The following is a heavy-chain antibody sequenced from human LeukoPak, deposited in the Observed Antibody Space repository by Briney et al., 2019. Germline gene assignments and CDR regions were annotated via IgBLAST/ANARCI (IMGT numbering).Heavy chain of an antibody. CDR3: AADPEYCSGGSCYQGYYYYYGMDV. J-gene: IGHJ6*02. Sequence: VASVKVSCKASGGTFSSYAISWVRQAPGQGLEWMGGIIPIFGTANYAQKFQGRVTITADESTSTAYMELSSLRSEDTAVYYCAADPEYCSGGSCYQGYYYYYGMDVWGQGTTVTVSS. CDR2: IIPIFGTA. D-gene: IGHD2-15*01. V-gene: IGHV1-69*01. CDR1: GGTFSSYA.